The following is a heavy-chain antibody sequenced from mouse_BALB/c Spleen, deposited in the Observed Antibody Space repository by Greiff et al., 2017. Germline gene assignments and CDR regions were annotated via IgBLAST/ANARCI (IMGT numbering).Heavy chain of an antibody. CDR3: ARSTNWGAMDY. Sequence: QVQLQQPGSVLVRPGVSVKLSCKASGYTFTSSWMHWAKQRPGQGLEWIGEIHPNSGNTNYNEKFKGKATLTVDTSSSTAYVDLSSPTSEDSAVYYCARSTNWGAMDYWGQGTSVTVSS. D-gene: IGHD4-1*01. CDR2: IHPNSGNT. V-gene: IGHV1S130*01. CDR1: GYTFTSSW. J-gene: IGHJ4*01.